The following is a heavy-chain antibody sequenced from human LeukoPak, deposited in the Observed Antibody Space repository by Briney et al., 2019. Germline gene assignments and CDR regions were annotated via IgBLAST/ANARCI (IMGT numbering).Heavy chain of an antibody. J-gene: IGHJ4*02. CDR1: GLTFSSYW. V-gene: IGHV3-7*01. CDR2: IKQDGSEK. CDR3: ARVGCTSTSCLAN. D-gene: IGHD2-2*01. Sequence: GGSLRLSCAVCGLTFSSYWMTWVRQAPGKGLELVANIKQDGSEKYYVDSVKGRFTISRDNAKNSLYLQMSSVRAEDTAVYYCARVGCTSTSCLANWGQGTLVTVSS.